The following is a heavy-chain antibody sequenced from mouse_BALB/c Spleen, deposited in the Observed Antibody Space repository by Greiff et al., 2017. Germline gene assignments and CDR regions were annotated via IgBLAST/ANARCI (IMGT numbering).Heavy chain of an antibody. CDR2: INPYNDGT. V-gene: IGHV1-14*01. Sequence: VQLQQSGPELVKPGASVKMSCKASGYTFTSYVMHWVKQKPGQGLEWIGYINPYNDGTKYNEKFKGKATLTSDKSSSTAYMELSSLTSEDSAVYYCARDGGNYGYLLDYWGQGTTLTVSS. CDR3: ARDGGNYGYLLDY. D-gene: IGHD2-2*01. J-gene: IGHJ2*01. CDR1: GYTFTSYV.